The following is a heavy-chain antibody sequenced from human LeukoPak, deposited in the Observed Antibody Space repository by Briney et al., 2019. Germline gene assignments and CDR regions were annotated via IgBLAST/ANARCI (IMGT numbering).Heavy chain of an antibody. D-gene: IGHD3-3*01. CDR1: GYSISSGYY. Sequence: SETLSLTCTVSGYSISSGYYWGWIRQPPGKGLEWIGSIYHSGSTYYNPSLKSRVTISVDTSKNQFSLKLSSVTAADTAVYYCARDYLEKDFWSGYFLYWGQGTLVTVSS. CDR3: ARDYLEKDFWSGYFLY. V-gene: IGHV4-38-2*02. J-gene: IGHJ4*02. CDR2: IYHSGST.